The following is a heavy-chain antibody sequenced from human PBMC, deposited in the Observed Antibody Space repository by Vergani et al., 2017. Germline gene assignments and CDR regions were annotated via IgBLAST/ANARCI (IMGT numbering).Heavy chain of an antibody. Sequence: QVQLVQSGAEVKKPGPSVKVSCKVSGYTFTGYYMHWVRKAPGQGLEWMGWINPNRGGTNYAQTFQGRVTMTRDTSISTAYMELSRLRSDDTAVYYCARGGDSGSHDYWGQGTLVTVSS. D-gene: IGHD1-26*01. CDR3: ARGGDSGSHDY. CDR2: INPNRGGT. V-gene: IGHV1-2*02. CDR1: GYTFTGYY. J-gene: IGHJ4*02.